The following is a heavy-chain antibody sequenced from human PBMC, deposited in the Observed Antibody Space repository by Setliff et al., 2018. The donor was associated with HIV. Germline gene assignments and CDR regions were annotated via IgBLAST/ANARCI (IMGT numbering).Heavy chain of an antibody. CDR1: GGSFSGYY. CDR2: MHYSGST. CDR3: ARTWWLRSDWFDP. Sequence: SETLSLTCAVYGGSFSGYYWGWIRQPPGKGLEYIGSMHYSGSTYYNPSLKSRVTISVDTSKNQFSLKLSSVTAADTAVYYCARTWWLRSDWFDPWGQGTLVTVSS. V-gene: IGHV4-34*01. J-gene: IGHJ5*02. D-gene: IGHD5-12*01.